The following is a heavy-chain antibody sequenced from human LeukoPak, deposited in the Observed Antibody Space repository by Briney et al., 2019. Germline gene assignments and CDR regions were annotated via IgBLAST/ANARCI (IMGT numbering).Heavy chain of an antibody. CDR1: GFTFSSYW. CDR2: INSDGSST. D-gene: IGHD3-3*01. Sequence: GGSLRLTCAASGFTFSSYWMHWVRQAPGKGLVWVSRINSDGSSTSYADSVKGRFTISRDNAKNTLYLQMNSLRAEDTAVYYCAKLPQWLLSPRNAFDIWGQGTMVTVSS. J-gene: IGHJ3*02. V-gene: IGHV3-74*01. CDR3: AKLPQWLLSPRNAFDI.